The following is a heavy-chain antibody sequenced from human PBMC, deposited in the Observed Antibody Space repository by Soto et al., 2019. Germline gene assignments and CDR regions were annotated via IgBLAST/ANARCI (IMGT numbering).Heavy chain of an antibody. J-gene: IGHJ6*02. CDR3: ARWAGVYCSSTSCYDHGMDV. V-gene: IGHV4-34*01. CDR1: GGSFSGYY. CDR2: INHSGST. D-gene: IGHD2-2*01. Sequence: QVQLQQWGAGLLKPSETLSLTCAVYGGSFSGYYWSWIRQPPGKGLEWIGEINHSGSTNYNPSLKSRVTISVGTSKNQFSLKLSSVTAADTAVYYCARWAGVYCSSTSCYDHGMDVWGQGTTVTVSS.